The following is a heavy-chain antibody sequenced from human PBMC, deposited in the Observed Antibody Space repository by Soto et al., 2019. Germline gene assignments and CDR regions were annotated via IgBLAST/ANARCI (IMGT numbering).Heavy chain of an antibody. CDR2: ISYDGTNE. V-gene: IGHV3-30*18. CDR1: GFTLTPFD. D-gene: IGHD3-10*01. J-gene: IGHJ4*02. Sequence: ECSQTLSCTHSGFTLTPFDIYCARQSPGKGREWVALISYDGTNEDYAESVRGRFTISRDNYKNTLYLDMNSLSAEDSAVYFCAKGVVREPAYFDYWGQGNLVTVSS. CDR3: AKGVVREPAYFDY.